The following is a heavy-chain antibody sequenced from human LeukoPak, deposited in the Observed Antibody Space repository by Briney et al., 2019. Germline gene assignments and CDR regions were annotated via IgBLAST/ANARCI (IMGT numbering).Heavy chain of an antibody. D-gene: IGHD3-10*01. V-gene: IGHV3-74*01. CDR2: INSDGSST. J-gene: IGHJ3*02. CDR1: GFTFSSYW. Sequence: GGSLRLSCAASGFTFSSYWMHWVRQVPGKGLVWVSRINSDGSSTNYADSVKGRFTISRDNAKNTLYLQMNSLRADDTAVYYCAKTRVGIRGVYPTGAFDIWGQGTMVTVSS. CDR3: AKTRVGIRGVYPTGAFDI.